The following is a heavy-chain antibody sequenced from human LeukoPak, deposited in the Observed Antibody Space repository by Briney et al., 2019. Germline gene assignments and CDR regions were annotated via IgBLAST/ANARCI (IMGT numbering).Heavy chain of an antibody. CDR1: GFTVSLYY. CDR3: ARGWVVATGGFDM. D-gene: IGHD2-8*02. Sequence: PGGSLRLSCAASGFTVSLYYMTWVCQAPGKGLEWVSVIYSGGPTYYADSVKGRFTISRDNSKNTVYLQMNSLRGEDAAVYFCARGWVVATGGFDMWGQGTMVTVSS. J-gene: IGHJ3*02. CDR2: IYSGGPT. V-gene: IGHV3-53*01.